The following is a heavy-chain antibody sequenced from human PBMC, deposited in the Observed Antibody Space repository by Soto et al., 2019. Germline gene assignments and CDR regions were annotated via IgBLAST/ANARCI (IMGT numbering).Heavy chain of an antibody. D-gene: IGHD2-2*01. Sequence: EVQLLESGGGLVQPGGSLRLSCAASGFTFSSYAMSWVRQAPGKGLEWVSGISNSGGGTGYADSVKGRFTLSRDNSKNTLYLQMNSLRADDTAVYYCANRVYHGDFDYWGQGTLVTVSS. J-gene: IGHJ4*02. V-gene: IGHV3-23*01. CDR2: ISNSGGGT. CDR1: GFTFSSYA. CDR3: ANRVYHGDFDY.